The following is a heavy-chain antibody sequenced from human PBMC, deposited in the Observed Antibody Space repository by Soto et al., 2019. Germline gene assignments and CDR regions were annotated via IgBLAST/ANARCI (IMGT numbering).Heavy chain of an antibody. V-gene: IGHV3-23*01. CDR2: ISGGGSTT. J-gene: IGHJ4*02. D-gene: IGHD2-15*01. CDR1: GFTFSDYS. CDR3: ARRAGDCNGGSCSSRF. Sequence: EVQLLESGGGLVQPGGSLRLSCAASGFTFSDYSMTCVRQAPGMGLEWVSTISGGGSTTYYSDSVEGRFVISRDNSKNTLFLQLDSLRVEDTAVYYCARRAGDCNGGSCSSRFWGQGRLVSVSS.